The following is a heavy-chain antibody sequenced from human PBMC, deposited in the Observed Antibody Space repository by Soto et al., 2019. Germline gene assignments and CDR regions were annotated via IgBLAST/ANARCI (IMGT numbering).Heavy chain of an antibody. V-gene: IGHV1-18*01. J-gene: IGHJ5*02. Sequence: ASVKVSCKASGYTFTSYGISWVRQAPGQGLEWMGWISAYNGNTNYAQKLQGRVTMTTDTSTSTAYMELRSLRSDDTAVYYCARDLAVAGLHWFDPWGQGTLVTVSS. D-gene: IGHD6-19*01. CDR3: ARDLAVAGLHWFDP. CDR2: ISAYNGNT. CDR1: GYTFTSYG.